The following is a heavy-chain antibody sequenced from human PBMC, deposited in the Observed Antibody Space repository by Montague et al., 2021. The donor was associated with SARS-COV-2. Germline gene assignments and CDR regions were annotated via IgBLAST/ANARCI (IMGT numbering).Heavy chain of an antibody. CDR3: ARRSYDILAGYSIPNWFAP. CDR2: IYYSGSY. Sequence: SETLSLTCTVSGGSISGSSYYWGWIRQPPGKGQDWIGCIYYSGSYYYNPYLKIRVTISVDTSKNQFSLKLSSVTAADTDVYNCARRSYDILAGYSIPNWFAPWGQGTLVTVSS. J-gene: IGHJ5*02. D-gene: IGHD3-9*01. V-gene: IGHV4-39*01. CDR1: GGSISGSSYY.